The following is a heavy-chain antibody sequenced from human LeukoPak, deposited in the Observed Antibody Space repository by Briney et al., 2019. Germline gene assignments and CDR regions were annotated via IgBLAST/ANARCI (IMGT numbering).Heavy chain of an antibody. D-gene: IGHD3-3*01. CDR2: ISSSSSYI. V-gene: IGHV3-21*01. J-gene: IGHJ4*02. Sequence: PGGSLRLSCAASGFTFSTYSINWVRQAPGKGLEWVSSISSSSSYIYYADSVKGRFTISRDNAKNSLYLQMNSLRAEDTAVYYCARERTRLEFDHWGQGTLVTVSS. CDR1: GFTFSTYS. CDR3: ARERTRLEFDH.